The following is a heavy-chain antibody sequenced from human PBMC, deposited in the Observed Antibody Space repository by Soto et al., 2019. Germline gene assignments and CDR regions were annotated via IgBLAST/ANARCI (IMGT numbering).Heavy chain of an antibody. V-gene: IGHV3-15*01. CDR2: IKTKVDGGTT. Sequence: EVQLVESGGGLVKPGGSLRLSCAASGFTFSKAWMSWVRQAPGKGLEWVGRIKTKVDGGTTDFAAPVKGRVTIWRDDLADMLYLQMNSLKTEDTALYYCAKVLWFGEHYYYYGMDVWGQGTTVTVSS. CDR1: GFTFSKAW. D-gene: IGHD3-10*01. CDR3: AKVLWFGEHYYYYGMDV. J-gene: IGHJ6*02.